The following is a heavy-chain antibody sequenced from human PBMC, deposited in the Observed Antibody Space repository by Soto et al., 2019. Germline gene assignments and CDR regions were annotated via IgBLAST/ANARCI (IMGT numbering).Heavy chain of an antibody. Sequence: QVQLQESGPGLVKPSQTLSLSCSVSGDSISRGGYYWNWIRQHPRKGLEWIGYIYHSGSTNYNPSLKTRVHMSVDTSKNKFYLEFTNVSAAQTVVYYRVGHGAGAYGLGLVCPWGQGNLLTVSS. CDR3: VGHGAGAYGLGLVCP. CDR2: IYHSGST. J-gene: IGHJ5*02. D-gene: IGHD2-21*01. V-gene: IGHV4-31*03. CDR1: GDSISRGGYY.